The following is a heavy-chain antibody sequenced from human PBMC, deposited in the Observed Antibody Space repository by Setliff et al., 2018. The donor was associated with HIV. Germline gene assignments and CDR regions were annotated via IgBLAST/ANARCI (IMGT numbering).Heavy chain of an antibody. D-gene: IGHD2-15*01. Sequence: SETLSLTCYVSGVSINSGDYSWNWIRQPAGKRLEWIGHVHSNGFKNYNSSLESRVDISMDTSKNQISLKVDSVTAADTAMYFCARGVVGSYYDYVNIYYHDYIDLWGKGTTVTVSS. J-gene: IGHJ6*03. V-gene: IGHV4-61*09. CDR3: ARGVVGSYYDYVNIYYHDYIDL. CDR2: VHSNGFK. CDR1: GVSINSGDYS.